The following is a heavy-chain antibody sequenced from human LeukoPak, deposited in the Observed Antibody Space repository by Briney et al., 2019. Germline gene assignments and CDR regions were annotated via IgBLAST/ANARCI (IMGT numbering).Heavy chain of an antibody. D-gene: IGHD2-15*01. CDR1: GYTFTSYD. Sequence: GASVKVSCKAPGYTFTSYDINWVRQATGQGLEWMGWMNPNSGNTGYAQKFQGRVTMTRNTSISTAYMELSSLRSEDTAVYYCARVRSGSRRGYCSGGSCYPFDYWGQGTLVTVSS. CDR2: MNPNSGNT. V-gene: IGHV1-8*01. CDR3: ARVRSGSRRGYCSGGSCYPFDY. J-gene: IGHJ4*02.